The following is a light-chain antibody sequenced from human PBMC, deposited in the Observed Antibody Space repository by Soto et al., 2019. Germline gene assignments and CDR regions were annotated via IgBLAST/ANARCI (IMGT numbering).Light chain of an antibody. CDR2: DAS. Sequence: EIVMTQSPATLSVSPGERATLSFRASQSVSSYLAWYQQKPGQAPRLLIYDASNRATGIPARFSGSGSGTDFTLTISSLEPEDFAVYYCQQRSNWPPLTFGGGTKV. CDR1: QSVSSY. J-gene: IGKJ4*01. V-gene: IGKV3-11*01. CDR3: QQRSNWPPLT.